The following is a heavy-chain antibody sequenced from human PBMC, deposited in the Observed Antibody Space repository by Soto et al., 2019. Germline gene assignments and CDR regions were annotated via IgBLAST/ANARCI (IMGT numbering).Heavy chain of an antibody. CDR3: ARAPRANRKWWFDP. J-gene: IGHJ5*02. Sequence: SETLSLTCTVSGGSISSYYWSWIRQPPGKGLEWIGYIYYSGSTNYNPSLKSRVTISVDTSKNQFSLKLSSVTAADTAVYYCARAPRANRKWWFDPWGQGTLVTVSS. CDR1: GGSISSYY. V-gene: IGHV4-59*01. D-gene: IGHD1-26*01. CDR2: IYYSGST.